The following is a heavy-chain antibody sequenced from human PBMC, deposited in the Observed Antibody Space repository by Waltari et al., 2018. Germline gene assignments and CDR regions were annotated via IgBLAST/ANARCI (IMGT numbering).Heavy chain of an antibody. D-gene: IGHD4-17*01. CDR3: AHRLGPYYGDYADY. V-gene: IGHV2-5*01. CDR1: GFSLSTSGVG. Sequence: QITLKESGPTLVTPTQTLTLTCTFSGFSLSTSGVGVGWIRQPPGKALEWLALIYWNDDKRYSPSLKSRLTITKDTSKNQVVLTMTNMDPVDTATYYCAHRLGPYYGDYADYWGQGTLVTVSS. J-gene: IGHJ4*02. CDR2: IYWNDDK.